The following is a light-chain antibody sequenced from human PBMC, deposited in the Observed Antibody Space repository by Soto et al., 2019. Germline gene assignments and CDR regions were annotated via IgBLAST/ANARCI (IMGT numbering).Light chain of an antibody. J-gene: IGKJ3*01. V-gene: IGKV2-28*01. CDR1: QSLLHSNGYNY. CDR3: MPALQSLFT. CDR2: LGS. Sequence: DIVMTQSPLSLSVTPGEPASISCRSSQSLLHSNGYNYLDWYLQKPGQSPQLLIYLGSNRASGVHERFSGCGLGTDFTLKISRVEAEDIGVYYCMPALQSLFTFGPGTKGEIK.